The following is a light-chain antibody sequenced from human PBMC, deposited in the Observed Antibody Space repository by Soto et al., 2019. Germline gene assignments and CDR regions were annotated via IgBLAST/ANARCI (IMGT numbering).Light chain of an antibody. V-gene: IGKV3-15*01. Sequence: EIVMTQSPATLSVSPGERATLSCRASQNISSNLAWYQQKPGQAPRVLIDGASTRATGIPARFSGSGSGTEFTLTISSLQSEDVAGYYCQQYNNWLWTFGQGTKVEIK. CDR2: GAS. CDR1: QNISSN. J-gene: IGKJ1*01. CDR3: QQYNNWLWT.